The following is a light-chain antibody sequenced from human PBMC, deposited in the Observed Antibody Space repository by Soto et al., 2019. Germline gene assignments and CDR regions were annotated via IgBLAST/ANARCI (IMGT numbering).Light chain of an antibody. J-gene: IGLJ2*01. Sequence: QSALTQPPSASGSPGQSVTISSTGTSSDVGGYNYVSWYQHHPGNAPKLMLYDVIKRPSGVPDRFAGSKSGNTASLTVSGLQAEDEADYYCSSYGGSNNFVVFGGGTKVTVL. CDR3: SSYGGSNNFVV. V-gene: IGLV2-8*01. CDR1: SSDVGGYNY. CDR2: DVI.